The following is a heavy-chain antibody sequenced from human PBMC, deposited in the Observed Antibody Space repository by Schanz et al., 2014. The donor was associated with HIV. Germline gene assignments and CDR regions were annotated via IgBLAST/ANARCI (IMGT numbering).Heavy chain of an antibody. V-gene: IGHV1-69*01. J-gene: IGHJ4*02. CDR2: IIPIYRTT. CDR3: AKLILGLAGVDY. D-gene: IGHD6-19*01. CDR1: GGTFSRSA. Sequence: QVQLVQSGAEMKKPGSSVKVSCKASGGTFSRSAISWVRQAPRLGLEWMGGIIPIYRTTNSAQKFLRRLTITADESTSTAYMELSSLRSEDTAVYYCAKLILGLAGVDYWGQGTLVTVSS.